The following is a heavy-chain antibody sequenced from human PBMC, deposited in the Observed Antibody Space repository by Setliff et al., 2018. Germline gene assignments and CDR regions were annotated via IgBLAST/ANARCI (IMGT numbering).Heavy chain of an antibody. CDR3: ATFASYIVLMVYARSGAFDI. V-gene: IGHV3-7*01. D-gene: IGHD2-8*01. Sequence: GGSLRLSCAASGFTFSSYWMSWVRQAPGKGLEWVANIKQDGSEKYYVDSVKGRFTISRDNAKNSLYLQMNSLRAEDTAVYYCATFASYIVLMVYARSGAFDIWGQGTMVTVSS. CDR1: GFTFSSYW. J-gene: IGHJ3*02. CDR2: IKQDGSEK.